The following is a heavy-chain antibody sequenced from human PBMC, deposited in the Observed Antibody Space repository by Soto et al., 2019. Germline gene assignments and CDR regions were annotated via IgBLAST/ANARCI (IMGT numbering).Heavy chain of an antibody. Sequence: PGGSLRLSCAASGFTFSSCGMSWVRQAPGKGLEWVSSISNSGSEIFYAASVKGRFTISRDSSKNTLCLEMSSLRPEDTAVYYCVRRGYNWQFSDYWGQGTLVTASS. J-gene: IGHJ4*02. D-gene: IGHD6-25*01. CDR3: VRRGYNWQFSDY. CDR2: ISNSGSEI. CDR1: GFTFSSCG. V-gene: IGHV3-23*01.